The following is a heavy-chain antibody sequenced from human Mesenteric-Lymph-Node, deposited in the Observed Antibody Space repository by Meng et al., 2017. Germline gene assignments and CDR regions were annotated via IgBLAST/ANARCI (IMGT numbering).Heavy chain of an antibody. D-gene: IGHD3-22*01. CDR1: GGSISSFY. CDR2: SYYSGST. CDR3: ARVSSGLDY. V-gene: IGHV4-59*12. J-gene: IGHJ4*02. Sequence: SETLSLTCTVSGGSISSFYWSWIRQPPGKGLEWIGYSYYSGSTYYNPSLKSRVTISIDMSKNQFSLKLNSVTAADTAVYYCARVSSGLDYWGQGTLVTVSS.